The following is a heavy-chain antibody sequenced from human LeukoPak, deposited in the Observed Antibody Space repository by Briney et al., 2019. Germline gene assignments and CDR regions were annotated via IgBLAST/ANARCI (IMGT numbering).Heavy chain of an antibody. CDR1: GYSISSGYY. V-gene: IGHV4-38-2*02. Sequence: SETLSLTCTVSGYSISSGYYWGWIRQPPGKGLEWIGSIYHSGSTYYNPSLKSRVTISVDTSKNQFSLKLSSVTAADTAVYYCARPVISGYYYYMDVWGKGTTVTISS. J-gene: IGHJ6*03. CDR3: ARPVISGYYYYMDV. D-gene: IGHD3-10*01. CDR2: IYHSGST.